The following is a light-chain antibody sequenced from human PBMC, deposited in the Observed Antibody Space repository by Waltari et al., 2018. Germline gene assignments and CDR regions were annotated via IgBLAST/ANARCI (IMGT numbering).Light chain of an antibody. V-gene: IGKV3-20*01. CDR3: QQYSSALYT. CDR1: ESVNSGY. CDR2: AAS. J-gene: IGKJ2*01. Sequence: EIVLTQSPGTLSLSPGERVTLSCRASESVNSGYLAWYQQKPGQPPRLLIYAASNRATGIPDRFSGSGSGTDFTLTISTLEPEDFVVYYCQQYSSALYTFGQGTKLEI.